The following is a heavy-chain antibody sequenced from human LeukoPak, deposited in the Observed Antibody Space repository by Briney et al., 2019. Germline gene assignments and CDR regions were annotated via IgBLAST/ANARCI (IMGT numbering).Heavy chain of an antibody. CDR2: INHSGST. V-gene: IGHV4-34*01. J-gene: IGHJ4*02. Sequence: GSLRLSCAASGFTFSGSAMHWVRQASGKGLEWIGEINHSGSTNCNPSLKSRVTISVDTSKNQFSLKLSSVTAADTAVYYCARHPGLNSGSYFRRRGNLDYWGQGTLVTVSS. CDR1: GFTFSGSA. D-gene: IGHD1-26*01. CDR3: ARHPGLNSGSYFRRRGNLDY.